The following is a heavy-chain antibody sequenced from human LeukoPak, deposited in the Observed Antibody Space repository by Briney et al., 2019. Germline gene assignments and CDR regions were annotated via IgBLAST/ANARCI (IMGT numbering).Heavy chain of an antibody. CDR1: GFTFSSYS. V-gene: IGHV3-48*01. CDR2: ISSSSSTI. D-gene: IGHD5-12*01. CDR3: ARRISGGYDVPYYFDY. J-gene: IGHJ4*02. Sequence: PGGSLRLYCAASGFTFSSYSMNWVRQAPGKGLEGGSYISSSSSTIYYADSVKGRFTISRDNAKNSLYLQMNSLRAEDTAVYYCARRISGGYDVPYYFDYWGQGTLVTVSS.